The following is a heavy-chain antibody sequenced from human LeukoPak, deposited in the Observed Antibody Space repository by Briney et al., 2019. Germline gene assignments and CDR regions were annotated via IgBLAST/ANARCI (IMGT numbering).Heavy chain of an antibody. CDR2: IIPSDGFT. CDR1: GYTFSSYY. D-gene: IGHD3-22*01. J-gene: IGHJ4*02. V-gene: IGHV1-46*01. Sequence: GASVKVSCKASGYTFSSYYVHWVRQAPGQGLEWMGMIIPSDGFTSYAQKFQGRVTMTRNTSISTAYMELSSLRSEDTAVYYCARHTDSSGYPNFDYWGQGTLVTVSS. CDR3: ARHTDSSGYPNFDY.